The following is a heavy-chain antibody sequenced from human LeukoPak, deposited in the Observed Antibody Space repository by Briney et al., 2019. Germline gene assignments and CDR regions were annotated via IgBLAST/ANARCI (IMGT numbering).Heavy chain of an antibody. CDR2: INHSGST. CDR1: GGSFSGYY. CDR3: ARHGEIWGYFDY. Sequence: PSETLSLTCAVYGGSFSGYYWSWIRQPPGKGLEWIGEINHSGSTNYNPSLKSRVTISVDTSKNQFSLKLSSVTAADTAVYYCARHGEIWGYFDYWGQGTLVTVSS. D-gene: IGHD3-16*01. J-gene: IGHJ4*02. V-gene: IGHV4-34*01.